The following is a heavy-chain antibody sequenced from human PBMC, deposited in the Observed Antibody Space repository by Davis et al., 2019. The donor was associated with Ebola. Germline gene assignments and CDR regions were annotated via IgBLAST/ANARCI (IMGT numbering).Heavy chain of an antibody. J-gene: IGHJ4*02. D-gene: IGHD6-19*01. Sequence: PGGSLRLSCAASGFTFSSYVMSWVRQAPGKGLEWVSALDSSGYATGYANSVKGRFTTSRDNSKNTLYLRMNSLRAEDTAIYYCAKSNPGSKQWPGLFDSWGQGTLVTVSS. V-gene: IGHV3-23*01. CDR3: AKSNPGSKQWPGLFDS. CDR2: LDSSGYAT. CDR1: GFTFSSYV.